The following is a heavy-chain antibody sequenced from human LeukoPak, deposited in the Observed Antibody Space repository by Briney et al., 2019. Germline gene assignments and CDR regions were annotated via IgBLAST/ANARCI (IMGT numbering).Heavy chain of an antibody. J-gene: IGHJ4*02. Sequence: GGSLRLSCAASGFTFSSYGMHWVRQAPGKGLEWVSAISGSGGSTYYADSVKGRFTISRDNSKNTLYLQMNSLRAEDTAVYYCAKDYGDYGGFDYWGQGTLVTVSS. CDR2: ISGSGGST. D-gene: IGHD4-17*01. V-gene: IGHV3-23*01. CDR3: AKDYGDYGGFDY. CDR1: GFTFSSYG.